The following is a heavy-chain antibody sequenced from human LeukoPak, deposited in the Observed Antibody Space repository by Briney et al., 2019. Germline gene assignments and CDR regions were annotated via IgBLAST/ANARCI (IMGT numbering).Heavy chain of an antibody. D-gene: IGHD6-6*01. Sequence: GGSLRLSCAASGFTFSSYGMHWVRQAPGKGLEWVAFIRYDGSNKYYADSVKGRFTISRDNSKNTLYLQMNSLRAEDTAVYYCAKARYSSSPYIVDYWGXGTLVTVSS. V-gene: IGHV3-30*02. CDR2: IRYDGSNK. CDR1: GFTFSSYG. J-gene: IGHJ4*02. CDR3: AKARYSSSPYIVDY.